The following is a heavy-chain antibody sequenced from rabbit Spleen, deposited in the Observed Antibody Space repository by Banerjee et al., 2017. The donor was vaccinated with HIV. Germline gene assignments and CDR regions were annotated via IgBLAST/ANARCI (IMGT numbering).Heavy chain of an antibody. CDR3: ARDTGSSFSSYGMDL. D-gene: IGHD8-1*01. CDR2: IDTGNSGFT. V-gene: IGHV1S40*01. Sequence: QSLEESGGDLVKPGASLTLTCIASGVSFSGSSYMCWVRQAPGKGLEWIACIDTGNSGFTYFASWAKGRFTISKTSSTTVTLHMTSLTAADTATYFCARDTGSSFSSYGMDLWGPGTLVTVS. CDR1: GVSFSGSSY. J-gene: IGHJ6*01.